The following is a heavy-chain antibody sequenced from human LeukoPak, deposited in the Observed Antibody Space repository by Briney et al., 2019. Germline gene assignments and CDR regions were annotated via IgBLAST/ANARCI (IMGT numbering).Heavy chain of an antibody. CDR2: ISGRGGIT. CDR1: GFTFSTYS. J-gene: IGHJ6*02. CDR3: GKRADV. Sequence: GGSLRLSCAASGFTFSTYSMNWVRQAPGRGLEWVSAISGRGGITYYADSVKGRFTISRDNSKNTLYLQVNTLSAEDTAVYYCGKRADVWGQGTTVTVSS. V-gene: IGHV3-23*01.